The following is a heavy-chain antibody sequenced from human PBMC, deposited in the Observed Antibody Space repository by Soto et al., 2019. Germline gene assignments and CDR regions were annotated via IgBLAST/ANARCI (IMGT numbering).Heavy chain of an antibody. CDR2: IYYSGST. Sequence: QVQLQESGPGLVKPSETLSLTCTVSGGSITSYYWSWIRQPPGKGLEWIGHIYYSGSTNYNPSLKSRVTISVDTSKNQFSRRLGSVTAADTAVYYCAKVGSGWTGGTDYWGQGTLVTVSS. D-gene: IGHD6-19*01. V-gene: IGHV4-59*01. CDR3: AKVGSGWTGGTDY. J-gene: IGHJ4*02. CDR1: GGSITSYY.